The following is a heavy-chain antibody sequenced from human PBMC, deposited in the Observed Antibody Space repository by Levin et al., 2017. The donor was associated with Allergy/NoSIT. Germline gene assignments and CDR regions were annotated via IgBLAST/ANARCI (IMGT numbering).Heavy chain of an antibody. CDR2: IYASADSI. V-gene: IGHV3-23*01. CDR3: ARSSRGYGTFDY. J-gene: IGHJ4*02. CDR1: GFTFSSYA. D-gene: IGHD5-12*01. Sequence: GESLKISCAASGFTFSSYAMSWVRQAPGKGLEWVSAIYASADSIYYSDSVKGRFTISRDSSKNTLYLHMNRLRAEDTAGYYGARSSRGYGTFDYWGQGTLVTVSS.